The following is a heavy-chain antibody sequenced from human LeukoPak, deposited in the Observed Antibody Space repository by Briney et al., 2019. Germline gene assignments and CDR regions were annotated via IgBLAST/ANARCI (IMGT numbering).Heavy chain of an antibody. D-gene: IGHD2-2*01. Sequence: SETLSLTCTVSGGSISSYYWSWIRQPPGKGLEWIGFIYYSGSTNYNPSLKSRVTISVDTSKNQFSLKLSSVTAADTAVYYCARRESRHGRPYCSSTSCRSEKYNWFDPWGQGTLVTVSS. J-gene: IGHJ5*02. CDR2: IYYSGST. CDR1: GGSISSYY. V-gene: IGHV4-59*12. CDR3: ARRESRHGRPYCSSTSCRSEKYNWFDP.